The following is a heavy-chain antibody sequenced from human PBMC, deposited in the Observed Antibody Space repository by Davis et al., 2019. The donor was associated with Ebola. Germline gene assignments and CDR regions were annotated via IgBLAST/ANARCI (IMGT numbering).Heavy chain of an antibody. CDR1: GFTFGDYA. J-gene: IGHJ4*02. Sequence: PGGSLRLSCTASGFTFGDYAMSWFRQAPGKGLEWVGFIRSKAYGGTTEYAASVKGRFTISRHDSKSIAYLQMNSLKTEDTAVYYCTRGRAARRFDYWGQGTLVTVSS. V-gene: IGHV3-49*03. CDR3: TRGRAARRFDY. CDR2: IRSKAYGGTT. D-gene: IGHD6-6*01.